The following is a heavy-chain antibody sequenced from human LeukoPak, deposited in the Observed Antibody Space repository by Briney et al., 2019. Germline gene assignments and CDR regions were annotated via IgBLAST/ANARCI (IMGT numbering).Heavy chain of an antibody. CDR3: ARENTLVRGTRNPFDY. CDR2: TFYRSKWYY. Sequence: SQTLSLTCAISGDSVSSNNAAWNWIRQSPSRGLEWLGRTFYRSKWYYDSAVSVKSRITINPDTSKNQFSLQLNSVTPEDTAVYYCARENTLVRGTRNPFDYWGRGTLVTVSS. J-gene: IGHJ4*02. V-gene: IGHV6-1*01. D-gene: IGHD3-10*01. CDR1: GDSVSSNNAA.